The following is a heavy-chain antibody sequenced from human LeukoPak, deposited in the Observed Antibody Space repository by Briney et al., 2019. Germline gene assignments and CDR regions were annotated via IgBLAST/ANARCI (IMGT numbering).Heavy chain of an antibody. CDR1: GFTFSRYS. V-gene: IGHV3-74*01. J-gene: IGHJ6*03. D-gene: IGHD3-10*01. CDR2: VNSDGSGT. CDR3: AKDGRITMVRGVIITSLYYYYYYMDV. Sequence: GGSLRLSCAASGFTFSRYSMHWVRQAPGKGLVWVSHVNSDGSGTDYADSAKGRFTISRDNSKNTLYLQMNSLRAEDTAVYYCAKDGRITMVRGVIITSLYYYYYYMDVWGKGTTVTVSS.